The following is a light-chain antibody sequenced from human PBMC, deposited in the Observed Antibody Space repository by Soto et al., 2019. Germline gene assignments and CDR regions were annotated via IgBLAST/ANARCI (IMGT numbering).Light chain of an antibody. CDR3: SLYTTSSSLYV. CDR2: EVN. CDR1: SSDIGSYNR. J-gene: IGLJ1*01. Sequence: QSALTQPPSVSGSPGQSVTISCTGISSDIGSYNRVSWYQQPPGTAPKLMIYEVNNRPSGVPDRFSGSTSGNTASLTISGLQAEDEADYYCSLYTTSSSLYVFGSGTKVTVL. V-gene: IGLV2-18*01.